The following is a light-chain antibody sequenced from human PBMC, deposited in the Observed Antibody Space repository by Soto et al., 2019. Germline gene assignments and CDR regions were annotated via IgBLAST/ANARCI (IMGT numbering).Light chain of an antibody. CDR1: QSISSA. CDR3: QQFNSYPGLT. J-gene: IGKJ4*01. V-gene: IGKV1-13*02. CDR2: DAS. Sequence: AIQLTQSPSSLSASVGDRVTITCRASQSISSALAWYQQKPGKAPKLLIYDASSLESGVPSRFSGSGSGTDFTLTISSLQPEDFATYYCQQFNSYPGLTFGGGTKVEIK.